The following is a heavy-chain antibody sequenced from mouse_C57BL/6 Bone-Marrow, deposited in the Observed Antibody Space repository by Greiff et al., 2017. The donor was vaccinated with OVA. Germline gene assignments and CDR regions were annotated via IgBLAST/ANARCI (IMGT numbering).Heavy chain of an antibody. CDR3: ARRGIYYYGSSYAWYAD. J-gene: IGHJ3*01. V-gene: IGHV1-64*01. D-gene: IGHD1-1*01. Sequence: QVQLQQPGAELVKPGASVKLSCKASGYTFTSYWMPWVKQRPGQGLEWIGMIHPNSGSTNYNEKFKSKATLTVDKSSSTAYMQLSSLTSEDSAVYYGARRGIYYYGSSYAWYADWGQGTLVTVSA. CDR2: IHPNSGST. CDR1: GYTFTSYW.